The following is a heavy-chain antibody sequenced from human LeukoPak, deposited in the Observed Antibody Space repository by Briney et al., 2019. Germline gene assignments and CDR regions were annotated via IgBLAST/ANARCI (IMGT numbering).Heavy chain of an antibody. D-gene: IGHD3-10*01. Sequence: SQTLSLTCTVSGGSFSSGGYYWSWIRQHPGKGLEWIGYIYYSGSTYYNPSLKSRVTISVDTSKNQFSLKLSSVTAADTAVYYCARGYGSGSYYSYWGQGTLVTVSS. CDR2: IYYSGST. CDR1: GGSFSSGGYY. V-gene: IGHV4-31*03. CDR3: ARGYGSGSYYSY. J-gene: IGHJ4*02.